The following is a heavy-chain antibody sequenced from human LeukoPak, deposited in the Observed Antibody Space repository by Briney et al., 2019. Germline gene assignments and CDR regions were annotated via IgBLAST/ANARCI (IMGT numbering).Heavy chain of an antibody. J-gene: IGHJ5*02. V-gene: IGHV4-39*01. CDR2: IYYRGST. Sequence: SETLSLTCTASGGSISSSSYYWGWIRHPPGERLERIGSIYYRGSTYYNPTLKSRVTISVDTSKNQFTLKLSSVTAADTVVYYCARSYYDFWSGYYRPNWFDPWGQGTLVTVSS. CDR1: GGSISSSSYY. CDR3: ARSYYDFWSGYYRPNWFDP. D-gene: IGHD3-3*01.